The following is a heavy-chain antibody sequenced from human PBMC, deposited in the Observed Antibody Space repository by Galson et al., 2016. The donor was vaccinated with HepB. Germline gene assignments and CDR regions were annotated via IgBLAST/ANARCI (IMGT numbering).Heavy chain of an antibody. CDR3: ARGRAECSYDILTGYLIDY. Sequence: SETLSLTCTVSGGSVSSDSYFWNWVRQPPGKGLEWIGYIYHSGSTNYNSSLKSRVTMSLDTSKNQFSLNLSSVAAADTAVYYCARGRAECSYDILTGYLIDYWGRGTLVTVSS. V-gene: IGHV4-61*01. D-gene: IGHD3-9*01. CDR1: GGSVSSDSYF. J-gene: IGHJ4*02. CDR2: IYHSGST.